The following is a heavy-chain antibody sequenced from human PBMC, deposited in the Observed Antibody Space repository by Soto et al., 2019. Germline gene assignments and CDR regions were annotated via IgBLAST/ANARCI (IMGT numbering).Heavy chain of an antibody. Sequence: QVQLQESGPGLVKPSQTLSLTCTVSGGSISSGDYYWSWIRQPPGKGLEWIGYIYYSGSTYYNPSPKTRVTISLDTSKNQSSLKLSSVTAADTAVYYCARERLEVGFDYWGQGTLVTVSS. CDR2: IYYSGST. V-gene: IGHV4-30-4*01. CDR1: GGSISSGDYY. CDR3: ARERLEVGFDY. D-gene: IGHD1-1*01. J-gene: IGHJ4*02.